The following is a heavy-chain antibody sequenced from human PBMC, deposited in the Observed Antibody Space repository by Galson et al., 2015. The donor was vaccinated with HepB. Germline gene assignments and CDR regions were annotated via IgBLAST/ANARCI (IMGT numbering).Heavy chain of an antibody. J-gene: IGHJ5*02. D-gene: IGHD6-13*01. V-gene: IGHV5-51*03. Sequence: QSGAEMKKPGESLKISCKGSGYSFTSYWIGWVRQMPGKGLEWMGIIYPGDSDTRYSPSFQGQVTISADKSISTAYLQWSSLKASDTAMYYCARYSSSRVLMNWFDPWGQGTLVTVSS. CDR3: ARYSSSRVLMNWFDP. CDR2: IYPGDSDT. CDR1: GYSFTSYW.